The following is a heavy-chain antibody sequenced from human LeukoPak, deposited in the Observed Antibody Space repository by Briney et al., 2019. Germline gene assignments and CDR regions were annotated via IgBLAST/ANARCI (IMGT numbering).Heavy chain of an antibody. CDR2: IYWNDDK. CDR3: AHNGGVFGVVNFSY. V-gene: IGHV2-5*01. Sequence: SGPTLVKPTQTLTLTCTFSGFSLSTSGVGVGWIRQPPGKALEWLALIYWNDDKRYSPSLKSRLTITKDTSKNQVVLTMTNMDPVDTATYYCAHNGGVFGVVNFSYWGQGTLVTVSS. J-gene: IGHJ4*02. D-gene: IGHD3-3*01. CDR1: GFSLSTSGVG.